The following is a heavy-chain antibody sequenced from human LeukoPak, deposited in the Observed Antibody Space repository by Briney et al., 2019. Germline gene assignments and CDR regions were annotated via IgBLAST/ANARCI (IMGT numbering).Heavy chain of an antibody. Sequence: SETLSLTCAVSGGSFSSSNWWSWVRQPPGKGLEWIGEIYHSGSTNYNPSLKSRVTISVDKSKNQFSLKLSSVTAADTAVYYCARVKIPQQLNYFDYWGQGTLVTVSS. CDR1: GGSFSSSNW. V-gene: IGHV4-4*02. CDR3: ARVKIPQQLNYFDY. J-gene: IGHJ4*02. D-gene: IGHD6-13*01. CDR2: IYHSGST.